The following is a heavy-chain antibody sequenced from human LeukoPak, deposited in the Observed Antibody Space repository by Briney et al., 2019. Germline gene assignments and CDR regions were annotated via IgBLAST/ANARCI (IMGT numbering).Heavy chain of an antibody. D-gene: IGHD3-16*01. J-gene: IGHJ5*02. CDR1: GFTFSSYA. CDR2: ITGSGGRT. CDR3: TRDYWGDL. V-gene: IGHV3-23*01. Sequence: LPGGSLRLSCAASGFTFSSYAMSWVRQAPGKGLEWVSGITGSGGRTYYADSVKGRFTISRDNSKSTLYLQMNSLRAEDTAIYYCTRDYWGDLWGQGTLVTVSS.